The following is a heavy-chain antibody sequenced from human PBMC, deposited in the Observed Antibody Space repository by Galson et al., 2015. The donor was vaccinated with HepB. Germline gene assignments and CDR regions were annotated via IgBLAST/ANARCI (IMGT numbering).Heavy chain of an antibody. Sequence: SLRLSCAASGFSVSSSYMTWVRQAPGKGLEWVSIIYSNNSTYYGDSVKGRFTISRDKSKNTLYLQMNSLTPEDTATYHCARWHLADYGGKFGCMDVWGQGPTVTVSS. CDR3: ARWHLADYGGKFGCMDV. CDR1: GFSVSSSY. D-gene: IGHD4-23*01. CDR2: IYSNNST. J-gene: IGHJ6*02. V-gene: IGHV3-66*02.